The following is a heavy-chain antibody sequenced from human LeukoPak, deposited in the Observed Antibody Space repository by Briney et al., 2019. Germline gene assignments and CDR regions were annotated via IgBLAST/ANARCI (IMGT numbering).Heavy chain of an antibody. CDR3: ARVAPYYYDSSGYPLYWYFDL. V-gene: IGHV3-11*01. Sequence: GGSLRLSCAASGFTFSDYYMSWIRQAPGKGLEWVSYISSSGSTIYYADSVKGRFTISRDNAKTSLYLQMNSLRAEDTAVYYCARVAPYYYDSSGYPLYWYFDLWGRGTLVTVSS. CDR1: GFTFSDYY. CDR2: ISSSGSTI. J-gene: IGHJ2*01. D-gene: IGHD3-22*01.